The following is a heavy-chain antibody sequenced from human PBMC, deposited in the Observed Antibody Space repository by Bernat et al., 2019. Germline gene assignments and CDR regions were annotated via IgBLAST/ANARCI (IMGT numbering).Heavy chain of an antibody. J-gene: IGHJ6*02. CDR2: IRGSGGAT. Sequence: EVQLVESGGGLVQPGGSLRLSCAAAGFTFSSYAMSWVRQAPGKGLEWVSGIRGSGGATYYADSVKGRFTISRDNSKNTLYLQMNSLRAEDTAVYYCAKAGSGLHYYYGMDIWGQGITVTVSS. V-gene: IGHV3-23*04. CDR1: GFTFSSYA. CDR3: AKAGSGLHYYYGMDI. D-gene: IGHD3-16*01.